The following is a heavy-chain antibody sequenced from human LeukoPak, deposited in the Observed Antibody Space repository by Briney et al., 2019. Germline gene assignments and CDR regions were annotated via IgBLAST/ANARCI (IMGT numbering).Heavy chain of an antibody. J-gene: IGHJ5*02. D-gene: IGHD2-2*01. CDR1: GDSISSGSYY. CDR2: IYTSGST. CDR3: AREGAYCSSTSCNWFDP. V-gene: IGHV4-61*02. Sequence: PSETLSLTCTVSGDSISSGSYYWSWIRQPAGKGLEWIGRIYTSGSTNYNPSLKSRVTISVDTSKDQFSLKLTSVTAADTAVYYCAREGAYCSSTSCNWFDPWGQGTLVTVSS.